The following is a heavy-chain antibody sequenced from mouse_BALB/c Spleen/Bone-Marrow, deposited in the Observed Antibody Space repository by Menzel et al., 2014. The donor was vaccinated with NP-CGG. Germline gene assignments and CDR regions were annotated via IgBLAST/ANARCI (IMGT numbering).Heavy chain of an antibody. D-gene: IGHD2-4*01. V-gene: IGHV2-6-7*01. CDR3: ARDSFLITRALDY. CDR1: GFSLTGYG. CDR2: IWGDGST. J-gene: IGHJ4*01. Sequence: VQRVESGPGLVAPSQSLSITCTVSGFSLTGYGVIWVRQSPGKGLEWLGMIWGDGSTDYNSALKSRLSISKDNSKSQVFLKMNSLQTDDTARYYCARDSFLITRALDYWGQGTSVTVSS.